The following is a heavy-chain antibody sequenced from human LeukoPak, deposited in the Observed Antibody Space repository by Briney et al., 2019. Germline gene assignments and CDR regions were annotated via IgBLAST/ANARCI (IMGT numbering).Heavy chain of an antibody. J-gene: IGHJ6*02. CDR1: GGTFSSYA. Sequence: ASVKVSCKASGGTFSSYAISWVRQAPGQGFGWMGGIIPIFGTANYAQKFQGRVTITADESTSTAYMELSSLRSEDTAVYYCARVRGQFRWVYGMDVWGQGTTVTVSS. CDR3: ARVRGQFRWVYGMDV. CDR2: IIPIFGTA. D-gene: IGHD3-10*01. V-gene: IGHV1-69*01.